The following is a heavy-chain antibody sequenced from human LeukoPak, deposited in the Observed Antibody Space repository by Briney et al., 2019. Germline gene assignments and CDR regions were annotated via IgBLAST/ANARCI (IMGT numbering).Heavy chain of an antibody. D-gene: IGHD3-3*01. J-gene: IGHJ4*02. V-gene: IGHV3-74*01. CDR1: GFPFSVSW. CDR3: AKDWFATTDY. Sequence: GGSLRLSCAASGFPFSVSWMHWFRQVPGKGLMWVSRITTDETTTYADSVRGRFSISRDNAKNTVYLQMKSLRVGDTAVYYCAKDWFATTDYWGQGILVTVSS. CDR2: ITTDETT.